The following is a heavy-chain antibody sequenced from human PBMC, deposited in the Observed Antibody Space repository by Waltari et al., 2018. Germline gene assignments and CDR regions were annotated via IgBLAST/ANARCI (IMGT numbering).Heavy chain of an antibody. CDR1: GFLFSNYW. CDR3: AAYSGSWY. D-gene: IGHD6-13*01. Sequence: EVQLVESGGGLVQPGGSLRLSCAASGFLFSNYWMHWLRQAPGKGPVWVSQIKTDGSNTRYTDSVEGRFTISRDNARNMLYLQMNSLRAEDTALYYCAAYSGSWYWGQGTLVTVSS. CDR2: IKTDGSNT. V-gene: IGHV3-74*01. J-gene: IGHJ4*02.